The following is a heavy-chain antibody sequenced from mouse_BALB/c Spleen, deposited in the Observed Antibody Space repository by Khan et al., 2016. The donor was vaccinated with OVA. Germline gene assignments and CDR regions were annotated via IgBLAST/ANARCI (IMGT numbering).Heavy chain of an antibody. J-gene: IGHJ2*01. CDR3: ARGNYYGYYFDY. V-gene: IGHV3-2*02. CDR2: ISYSGVP. Sequence: VRLQQSGPGLVKPSQSLSLTCTVTGYSITSGYAWNWIRQFPGNKLEWMGYISYSGVPSYTPSLKSRISITRDTSKNQFFLQLNSVTTEDTATYYCARGNYYGYYFDYWGQGTTLTVSS. D-gene: IGHD1-1*01. CDR1: GYSITSGYA.